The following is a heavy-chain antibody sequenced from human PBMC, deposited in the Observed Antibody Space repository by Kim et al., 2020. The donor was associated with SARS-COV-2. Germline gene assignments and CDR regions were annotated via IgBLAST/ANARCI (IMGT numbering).Heavy chain of an antibody. Sequence: GESLKISCKGSGYSFTSYWIGWVRQMPGKGLEWMGIIYPGDSDTRYSPSFQGQVTISVDKSISTAYLQWSSLKASDTAMYYCAGQNYYGSGSYYTPHSYGMDVWGQGTTVTVSS. J-gene: IGHJ6*02. D-gene: IGHD3-10*01. CDR2: IYPGDSDT. CDR1: GYSFTSYW. CDR3: AGQNYYGSGSYYTPHSYGMDV. V-gene: IGHV5-51*01.